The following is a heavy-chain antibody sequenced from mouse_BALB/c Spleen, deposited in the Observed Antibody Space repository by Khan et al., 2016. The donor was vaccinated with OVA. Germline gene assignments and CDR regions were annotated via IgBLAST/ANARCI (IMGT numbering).Heavy chain of an antibody. J-gene: IGHJ3*01. CDR3: AREVHGSNVAWFAY. CDR2: ISSGGST. D-gene: IGHD1-1*01. V-gene: IGHV5-6-5*01. Sequence: EVQLVESGGGLVKPGGSLKLSCAASGFTFSTFAVSWVRQTPEKRLEWVASISSGGSTFYPDILQGRITISRDNARNILYLQMSSLRSEDTAMYYCAREVHGSNVAWFAYWGQGTLVTVSA. CDR1: GFTFSTFA.